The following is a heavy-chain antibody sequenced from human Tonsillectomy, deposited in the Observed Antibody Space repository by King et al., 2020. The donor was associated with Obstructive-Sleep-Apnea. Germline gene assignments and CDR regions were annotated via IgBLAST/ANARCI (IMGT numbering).Heavy chain of an antibody. J-gene: IGHJ3*02. V-gene: IGHV3-30*18. Sequence: VQLVESGGGVAQPGRSLRLSCAASGFTFRTYVMHWARQAPGKGLEWVAVISSDGSTPFYAESVKGRFTISRDNSKNMLSLQMNSLRAEDTAVYYCAKEADAFDIWGQGTMVTVSS. CDR1: GFTFRTYV. CDR2: ISSDGSTP. CDR3: AKEADAFDI.